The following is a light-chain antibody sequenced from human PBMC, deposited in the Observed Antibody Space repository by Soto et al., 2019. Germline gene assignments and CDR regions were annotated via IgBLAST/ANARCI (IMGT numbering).Light chain of an antibody. CDR2: DVA. V-gene: IGLV2-14*03. Sequence: QSVLTQPASVSDSPGQSITISCTGTSSDIGGNDYVSWYRQYPGEAPKLIIYDVANRPSGVSNRFSGSKSGNTASLIISGLQAEDEADYYCVSFTTSRSYVFGTGTKVT. CDR3: VSFTTSRSYV. J-gene: IGLJ1*01. CDR1: SSDIGGNDY.